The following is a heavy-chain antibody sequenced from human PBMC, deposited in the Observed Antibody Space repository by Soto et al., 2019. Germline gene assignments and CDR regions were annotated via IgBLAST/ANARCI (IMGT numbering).Heavy chain of an antibody. D-gene: IGHD6-13*01. CDR3: AKDRSHSSGWYTFDY. J-gene: IGHJ4*02. CDR1: GFTFSSYG. Sequence: QVQPVESGGGVVQPGRSLRLSCAASGFTFSSYGMHWVRQAPGKGLEWVAVISYEGSNKYYADSVKGRFTISRDNSKNTLYLQMNSLRAEDTAVFYCAKDRSHSSGWYTFDYWGQGTLVTVS. V-gene: IGHV3-30*18. CDR2: ISYEGSNK.